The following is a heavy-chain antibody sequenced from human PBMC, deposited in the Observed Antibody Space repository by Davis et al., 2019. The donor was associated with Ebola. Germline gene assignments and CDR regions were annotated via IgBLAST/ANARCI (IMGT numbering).Heavy chain of an antibody. V-gene: IGHV5-51*01. J-gene: IGHJ3*02. Sequence: GESLKISCKASGNRFSSHWIGWVRQMPGKGLEWMGIIYTGDSDTRYSPSFRGQVTISADKSAKTAFLQWSSLKASDTAIYYCATLRRTITGMDDGFDIWGHGTMVTVSS. CDR1: GNRFSSHW. CDR3: ATLRRTITGMDDGFDI. D-gene: IGHD1-20*01. CDR2: IYTGDSDT.